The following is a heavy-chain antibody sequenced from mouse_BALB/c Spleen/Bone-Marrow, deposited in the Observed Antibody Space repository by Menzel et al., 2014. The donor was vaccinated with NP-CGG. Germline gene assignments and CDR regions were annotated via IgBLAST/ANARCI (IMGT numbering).Heavy chain of an antibody. V-gene: IGHV1S135*01. D-gene: IGHD2-1*01. J-gene: IGHJ3*01. CDR1: GYAFTSYN. Sequence: VQLQQSEPELVKPGASVKVSCKASGYAFTSYNMYWVKQSHGKSLEWIGYIDPYNGGTNYYQKFKGKATLTVDKSSSTAYMHLNSLTSEDSAVYYCASYGNYGWFAYWGQGTLVTVSA. CDR3: ASYGNYGWFAY. CDR2: IDPYNGGT.